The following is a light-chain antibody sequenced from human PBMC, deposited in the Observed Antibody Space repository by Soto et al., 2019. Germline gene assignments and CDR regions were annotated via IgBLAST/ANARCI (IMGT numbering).Light chain of an antibody. J-gene: IGKJ1*01. Sequence: EIVLTQSPXTLSLSPGXRATXSCXASQSVSXSYLAWYQQKPGQAPRPLIYGASSRAIGIPDRFSGSGSGTDFTLTISRLEPEDFAVYYCQQYGSSPWTFGQGTKVEIK. CDR3: QQYGSSPWT. CDR2: GAS. V-gene: IGKV3-20*01. CDR1: QSVSXSY.